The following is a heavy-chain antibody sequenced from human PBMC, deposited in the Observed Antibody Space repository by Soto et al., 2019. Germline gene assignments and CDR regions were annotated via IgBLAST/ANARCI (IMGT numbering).Heavy chain of an antibody. J-gene: IGHJ6*02. V-gene: IGHV1-18*01. D-gene: IGHD3-22*01. CDR1: GYTFSAYG. CDR3: AITYYYDGSDYYLDALDV. Sequence: QVQLVQSGAEVKKPGASVRVSCKASGYTFSAYGITWVRQAPGQGLEWMGWITPNNGNTKYAQNLQGRVIMTTDTYTTTDYMELRSLRSDDTAVYYCAITYYYDGSDYYLDALDVWGQGTTVTVSS. CDR2: ITPNNGNT.